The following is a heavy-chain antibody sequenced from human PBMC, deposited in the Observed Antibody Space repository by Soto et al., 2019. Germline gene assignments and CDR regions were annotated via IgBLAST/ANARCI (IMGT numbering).Heavy chain of an antibody. D-gene: IGHD3-22*01. CDR1: GFTFTSSA. Sequence: GASVKVSCKASGFTFTSSAVQWVRQARGQRLEWIGWIVVGSGNTNYAQKFQERVTITRDMSTSTAYMELSSLRSEDTAVYYCAAESLHSSGLYYFDYWGQGTLVTVSS. V-gene: IGHV1-58*01. CDR3: AAESLHSSGLYYFDY. J-gene: IGHJ4*02. CDR2: IVVGSGNT.